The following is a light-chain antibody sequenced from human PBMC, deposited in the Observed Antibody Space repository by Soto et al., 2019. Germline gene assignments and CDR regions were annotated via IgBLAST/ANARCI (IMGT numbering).Light chain of an antibody. J-gene: IGKJ1*01. CDR3: QQYTNWPPMA. Sequence: EIVMTQSPATLSVSPGERATLSCRASQSVSSNLAWYQQKPGQAPRLLIYGASTRATGIPARFSGSGSGTEFTLTISSLQYEDFAVYYCQQYTNWPPMAFGQGTKVEIK. V-gene: IGKV3-15*01. CDR1: QSVSSN. CDR2: GAS.